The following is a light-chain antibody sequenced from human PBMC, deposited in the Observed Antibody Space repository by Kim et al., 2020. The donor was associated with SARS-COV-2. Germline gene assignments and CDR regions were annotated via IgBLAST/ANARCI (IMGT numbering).Light chain of an antibody. Sequence: ASVGDRVNITCRPSQSVADYLHWYQHKPGKAPKLLIYATSDLQTGVPSRFSGRGSGTDFTLTISSLEPEDFATYYCQQSHSTPYTFGQGTKVDIK. CDR1: QSVADY. CDR2: ATS. J-gene: IGKJ2*01. CDR3: QQSHSTPYT. V-gene: IGKV1-39*01.